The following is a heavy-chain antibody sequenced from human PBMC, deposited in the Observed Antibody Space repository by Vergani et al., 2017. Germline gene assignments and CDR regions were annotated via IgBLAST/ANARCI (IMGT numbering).Heavy chain of an antibody. D-gene: IGHD1-14*01. CDR1: GFTFSSYG. V-gene: IGHV3-30*18. CDR2: ISYDGSNK. CDR3: AKAPTATPLLQN. Sequence: QVQLVESGGGVVQPGRSLRLSCAASGFTFSSYGMHWVRQAPGKGLEWVAVISYDGSNKYYADSVKGRFTISRDNSKNTLYLQRNSLRAEDTAVYYCAKAPTATPLLQNWGQGTLVTVSS. J-gene: IGHJ4*02.